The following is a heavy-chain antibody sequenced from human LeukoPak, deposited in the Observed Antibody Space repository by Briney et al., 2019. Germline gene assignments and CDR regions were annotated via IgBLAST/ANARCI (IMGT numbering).Heavy chain of an antibody. J-gene: IGHJ4*02. V-gene: IGHV3-11*05. CDR1: GFTFSDYY. D-gene: IGHD6-13*01. CDR3: ARDYGYSSSWYSDY. Sequence: GGSLRLSCAASGFTFSDYYISWIRQAPGKGLEWVSDISSTSIYTNYANSVKGRFTISRDNAKNSLYLQMNLRSGGDTAVYFGARDYGYSSSWYSDYWGQGTLVTVSS. CDR2: ISSTSIYT.